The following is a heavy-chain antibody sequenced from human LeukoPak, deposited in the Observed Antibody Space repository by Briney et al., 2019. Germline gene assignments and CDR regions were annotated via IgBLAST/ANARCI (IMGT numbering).Heavy chain of an antibody. J-gene: IGHJ4*02. CDR2: ISYDGANE. D-gene: IGHD3-22*01. CDR3: AKVVRYYATTAYYSHYFDY. CDR1: GFSFHYYA. V-gene: IGHV3-30-3*01. Sequence: GGSLRLSCAASGFSFHYYAMHWVRQAPGKGLGWVAVISYDGANEYYADSVKGRFTISRDNSKNTLYLQMNSLRVEDTALYYCAKVVRYYATTAYYSHYFDYWGQGTLVTVSS.